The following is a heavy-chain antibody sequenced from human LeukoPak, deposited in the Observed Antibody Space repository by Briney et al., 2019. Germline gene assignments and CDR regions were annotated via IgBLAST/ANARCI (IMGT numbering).Heavy chain of an antibody. D-gene: IGHD3-10*01. CDR1: GYSINSGYY. CDR2: IYYSGST. Sequence: SETLSLTCTVSGYSINSGYYWSWIRQPPGKRLEWIGSIYYSGSTYSNPTLKSRLTISVDTSKNQISLNLTSVTAADAAVYYCARDNGSGSYYNRDYLFDYWGQGTLVTVSS. J-gene: IGHJ4*02. V-gene: IGHV4-38-2*02. CDR3: ARDNGSGSYYNRDYLFDY.